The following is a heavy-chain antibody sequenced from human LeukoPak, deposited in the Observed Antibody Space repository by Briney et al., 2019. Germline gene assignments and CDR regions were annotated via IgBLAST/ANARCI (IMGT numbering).Heavy chain of an antibody. D-gene: IGHD5-18*01. CDR1: GGSFSGYY. V-gene: IGHV4-34*01. J-gene: IGHJ4*02. Sequence: PSQTLSLTRAVDGGSFSGYYWSWIRQPPGKGLEWLGEINHSGSTNYNPSLKRRVTISVDTSKNQFSLKLSSVTAADTAVYYCARGRPYSYDYWGQGTLVTVSS. CDR2: INHSGST. CDR3: ARGRPYSYDY.